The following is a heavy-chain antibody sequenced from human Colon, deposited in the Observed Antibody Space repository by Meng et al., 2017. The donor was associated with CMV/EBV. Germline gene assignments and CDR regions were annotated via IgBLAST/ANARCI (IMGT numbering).Heavy chain of an antibody. J-gene: IGHJ4*02. CDR3: ARPDGFAGAGSD. V-gene: IGHV3-7*01. CDR1: AFTFSSYN. D-gene: IGHD6-19*01. CDR2: IKQDGSEK. Sequence: GESLKISCAASAFTFSSYNMIWVRQAPGKGLEWVANIKQDGSEKYYADSVKGRFTISRDNAKYSLYLQMNSVRADDTAVYYCARPDGFAGAGSDWGQGTLVTVSS.